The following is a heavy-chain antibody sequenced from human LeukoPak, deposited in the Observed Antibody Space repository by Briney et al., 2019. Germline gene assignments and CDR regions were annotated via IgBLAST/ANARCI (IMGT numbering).Heavy chain of an antibody. D-gene: IGHD2-21*02. Sequence: SETLSLTCTVSGGSISSSTYYWGWLRQPPGKGLEWIGTMYYSGNIYYNPSLKSRVTISVDTSKNQFSLELSSVTAADTAVYYCAREEYCGADCYSGFDYWGQGTLVTVSS. CDR2: MYYSGNI. CDR3: AREEYCGADCYSGFDY. V-gene: IGHV4-39*07. CDR1: GGSISSSTYY. J-gene: IGHJ4*02.